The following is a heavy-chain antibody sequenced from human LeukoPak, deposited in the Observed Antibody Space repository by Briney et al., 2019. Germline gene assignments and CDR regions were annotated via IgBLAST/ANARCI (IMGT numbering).Heavy chain of an antibody. D-gene: IGHD2-2*01. CDR2: INHSGST. V-gene: IGHV4-34*01. CDR1: GGSFSGYY. J-gene: IGHJ5*02. Sequence: SETLSLTCAVYGGSFSGYYWSWIRQPPGKGLEWIGEINHSGSTNYNPSLKSRVTISVDTSKNQFSLKLSSVTAADTAVYYCARGGGWRPLRYCGSTSCRTINWFDPWGQGTLVTVSS. CDR3: ARGGGWRPLRYCGSTSCRTINWFDP.